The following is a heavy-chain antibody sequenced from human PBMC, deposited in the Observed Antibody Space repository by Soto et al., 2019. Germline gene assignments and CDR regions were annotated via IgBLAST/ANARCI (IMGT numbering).Heavy chain of an antibody. J-gene: IGHJ5*01. CDR2: VYASGRT. V-gene: IGHV4-39*01. Sequence: PSETLSLTCSVSGDFISIGSHFWGWIRQPPGKGLEWIGSVYASGRTYQNTSLKSRVTISVDTSKNQFSLRLTSVTDADTAVYFCARHGPTAVAERWFDSWGQGTLVTVSS. CDR1: GDFISIGSHF. CDR3: ARHGPTAVAERWFDS. D-gene: IGHD6-19*01.